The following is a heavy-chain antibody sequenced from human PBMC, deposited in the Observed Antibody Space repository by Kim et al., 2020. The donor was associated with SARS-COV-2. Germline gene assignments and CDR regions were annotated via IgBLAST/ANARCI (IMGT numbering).Heavy chain of an antibody. V-gene: IGHV5-51*01. D-gene: IGHD2-21*01. Sequence: DTRDSPSFQGQVTISADKSISPAYLRWSSLKASDTAMYYCARGEAESFDYWGQGTLVTVSS. CDR2: DT. J-gene: IGHJ4*02. CDR3: ARGEAESFDY.